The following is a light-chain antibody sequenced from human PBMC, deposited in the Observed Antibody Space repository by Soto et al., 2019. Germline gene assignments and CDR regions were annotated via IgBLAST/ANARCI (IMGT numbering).Light chain of an antibody. CDR3: QQYGNWPYT. Sequence: IVMTQSPATLSLSPGERVTLSCRASQSISSNLAWYQQKPGQAPRLLIYGASIRATDIPASFSGSGSGTEFTVTISRLQYEDVAIFYCQQYGNWPYTCGQGTKLEIK. J-gene: IGKJ2*01. V-gene: IGKV3-15*01. CDR1: QSISSN. CDR2: GAS.